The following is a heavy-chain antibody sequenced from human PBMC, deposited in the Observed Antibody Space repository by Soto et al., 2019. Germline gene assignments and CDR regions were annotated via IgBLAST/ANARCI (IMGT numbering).Heavy chain of an antibody. D-gene: IGHD3-22*01. CDR3: ARPLEAYYYDSSGYGYNWFDP. J-gene: IGHJ5*02. CDR1: GGSISSSSYY. Sequence: SETLSLTCTVSGGSISSSSYYWGWIRQPPGKGLEWIGSIYYSGSTYYNPSLKSRVTISVDTSKNQFSLKLSSVTAADTAVYYCARPLEAYYYDSSGYGYNWFDPWGQGTLVTVSS. V-gene: IGHV4-39*01. CDR2: IYYSGST.